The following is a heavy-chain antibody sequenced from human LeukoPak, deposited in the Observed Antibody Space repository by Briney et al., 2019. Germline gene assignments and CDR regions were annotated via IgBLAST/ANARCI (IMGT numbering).Heavy chain of an antibody. J-gene: IGHJ4*02. CDR2: ISSSSSTI. D-gene: IGHD6-19*01. CDR1: GFTFSSYS. Sequence: GGSLRLSCAASGFTFSSYSMNWVRQAPGKGLEWVSYISSSSSTIYYADSVKGRFTISRDNAKNSLYLQMNSLRDEDTAVYYCARDLVAVAGFESGDYWGQGTLVTVSS. V-gene: IGHV3-48*02. CDR3: ARDLVAVAGFESGDY.